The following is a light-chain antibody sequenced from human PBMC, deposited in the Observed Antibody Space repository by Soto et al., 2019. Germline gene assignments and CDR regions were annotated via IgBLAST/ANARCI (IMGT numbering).Light chain of an antibody. CDR3: GTWDSSSNDV. CDR1: SSNIGNNY. Sequence: QSVLTQPPSVSAAPGQKVTISCSGSSSNIGNNYVSWYQQLPGTAPKLLIYDNNKRPSGIPDRFSGSKSGTSATLGITGLQTGDEADYYCGTWDSSSNDVFGTGTKVTVL. J-gene: IGLJ1*01. CDR2: DNN. V-gene: IGLV1-51*01.